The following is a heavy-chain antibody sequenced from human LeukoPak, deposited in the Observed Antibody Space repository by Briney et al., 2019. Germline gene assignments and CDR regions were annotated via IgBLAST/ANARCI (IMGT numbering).Heavy chain of an antibody. CDR2: IYASGST. CDR1: GGSISRGAYY. CDR3: ARDKTRGLGYSYSKSGNYFDY. V-gene: IGHV4-61*02. D-gene: IGHD5-18*01. J-gene: IGHJ4*02. Sequence: SETLSLTCTVSGGSISRGAYYWTWIRQPAGKGLEWIGRIYASGSTDYNPSLKSRVTMSVDTSKNQFSLKLSSVTTADTAVYYCARDKTRGLGYSYSKSGNYFDYWGQGTLVTVSS.